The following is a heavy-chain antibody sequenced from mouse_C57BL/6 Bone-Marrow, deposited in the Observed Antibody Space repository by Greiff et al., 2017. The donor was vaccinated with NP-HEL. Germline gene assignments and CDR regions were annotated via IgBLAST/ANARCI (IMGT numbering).Heavy chain of an antibody. CDR1: GFTFSSYA. CDR3: ARVYDYDDGLGFAY. CDR2: ISDGGSYT. J-gene: IGHJ3*01. D-gene: IGHD2-4*01. V-gene: IGHV5-4*03. Sequence: EVKLVESGGGLVKPGGSLKLSCAASGFTFSSYAMSWVRQTPEKRLEWVATISDGGSYTYYPDTVKGRFTISRDNAKNNLYLQMSHLKSEDTAMYYCARVYDYDDGLGFAYWGQGTLVTVSA.